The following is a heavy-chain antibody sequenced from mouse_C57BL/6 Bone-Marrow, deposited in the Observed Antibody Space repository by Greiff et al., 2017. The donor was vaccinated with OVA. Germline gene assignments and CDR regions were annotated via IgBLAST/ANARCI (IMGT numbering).Heavy chain of an antibody. CDR1: GYSITSGYY. Sequence: EVQLQQSGPGLVKPSQSLSLTCSVTGYSITSGYYWNWIRQFPGNKLEWMGYISYDGSNNYNPSLKNRISITRDTSKNQFFLKLNSVTTEDTATYYCAREDGYYVDYWGQGTTLTVSS. V-gene: IGHV3-6*01. J-gene: IGHJ2*01. CDR3: AREDGYYVDY. D-gene: IGHD2-3*01. CDR2: ISYDGSN.